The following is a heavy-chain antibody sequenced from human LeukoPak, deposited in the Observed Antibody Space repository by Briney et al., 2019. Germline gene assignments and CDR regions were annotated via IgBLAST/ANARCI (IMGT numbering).Heavy chain of an antibody. CDR1: GFTFSNYW. CDR3: ARDSSVGYYYDNVALHGYFDS. V-gene: IGHV3-74*03. J-gene: IGHJ4*02. D-gene: IGHD3-22*01. CDR2: INRVGSTT. Sequence: GGSLRLSCAASGFTFSNYWVHWVRQAPGKGLVWVSRINRVGSTTKYADSVKGRFIISRDNSKNTLSMQMNSLRVDDTAVYYCARDSSVGYYYDNVALHGYFDSWGQGTLVTVSS.